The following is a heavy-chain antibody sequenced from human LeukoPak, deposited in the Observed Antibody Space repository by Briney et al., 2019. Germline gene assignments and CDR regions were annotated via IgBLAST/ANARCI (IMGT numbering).Heavy chain of an antibody. Sequence: GGSLRLSCAASGFTFSTYAIHWVRQAPGKGLEWVAYISSDGSGKLYADSVKGRFTISRDDSESTLSLQMNSLRVEDTAVYHCARDYRGNYYIDFWGQGILVTVSS. J-gene: IGHJ4*02. CDR2: ISSDGSGK. V-gene: IGHV3-30*04. CDR3: ARDYRGNYYIDF. CDR1: GFTFSTYA. D-gene: IGHD3-16*02.